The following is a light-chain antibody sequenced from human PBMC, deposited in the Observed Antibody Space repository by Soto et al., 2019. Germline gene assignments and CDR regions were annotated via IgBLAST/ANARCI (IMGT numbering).Light chain of an antibody. Sequence: DIQMTQSPSSLSASVGDRVTVTCRASQSISSYLNWYQQKPGKAPKLLIFHASSLESGVPSRFSGSGAGTEFTLTISSLQPDDFATYFCHQYNSYWWTFGQGTKVDIK. CDR1: QSISSY. CDR2: HAS. J-gene: IGKJ1*01. CDR3: HQYNSYWWT. V-gene: IGKV1-5*01.